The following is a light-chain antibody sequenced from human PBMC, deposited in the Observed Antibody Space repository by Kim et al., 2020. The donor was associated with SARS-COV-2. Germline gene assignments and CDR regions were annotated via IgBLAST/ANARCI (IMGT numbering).Light chain of an antibody. V-gene: IGLV1-40*01. CDR3: QSYDSSLSLYV. Sequence: VTISCTGSSSNIGAGYDVHWYQQLPGTAPNLLIYGNSNRPSGVPDRFSGSKSGTSASLAITGLQAEDEADYYCQSYDSSLSLYVFGTGTKVTVL. J-gene: IGLJ1*01. CDR2: GNS. CDR1: SSNIGAGYD.